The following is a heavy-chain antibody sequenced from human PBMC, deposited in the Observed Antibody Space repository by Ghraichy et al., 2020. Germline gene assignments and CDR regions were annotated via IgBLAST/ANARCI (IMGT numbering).Heavy chain of an antibody. CDR2: ISGSGETT. J-gene: IGHJ6*02. V-gene: IGHV3-23*01. Sequence: GGSLRLSCAASGFTFTSYAMRWVRQAPGKGLEWVSSISGSGETTYYADSVKGRLTISRDNSKNTLYLQMNSLRAEDTAVYYCAKGGTVRGVQYYNGMDVWGQGTTVTVSS. CDR1: GFTFTSYA. D-gene: IGHD3-10*01. CDR3: AKGGTVRGVQYYNGMDV.